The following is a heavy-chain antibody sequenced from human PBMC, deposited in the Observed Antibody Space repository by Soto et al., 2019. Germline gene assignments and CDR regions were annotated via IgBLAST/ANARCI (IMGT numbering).Heavy chain of an antibody. V-gene: IGHV4-31*03. CDR1: GGSISSGGYY. Sequence: SETLSLTCTVSGGSISSGGYYWSWIRQHPGKGLEWIGYIYYSGSTYYNPSLKSRVTISVDTSKNQFSLKLSSVTAADTAVYYCARRDSSSWYDYYYYGKDVWGQGTTVTVSS. CDR2: IYYSGST. J-gene: IGHJ6*02. CDR3: ARRDSSSWYDYYYYGKDV. D-gene: IGHD6-13*01.